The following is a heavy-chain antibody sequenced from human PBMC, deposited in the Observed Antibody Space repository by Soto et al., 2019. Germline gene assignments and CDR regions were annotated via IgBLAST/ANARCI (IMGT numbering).Heavy chain of an antibody. D-gene: IGHD3-10*01. CDR3: SRETLWFGESPKS. J-gene: IGHJ4*02. CDR1: GFTFGSYW. Sequence: EVHLVESGGGSVQPGGSLRISCGASGFTFGSYWMDWVRQVPGKGLVWVSRINGDGRITTYADSVKGRFTISRDNDGSTLYLQMNSLRVDDTAVYYCSRETLWFGESPKSGGQGTLVTVSS. CDR2: INGDGRIT. V-gene: IGHV3-74*01.